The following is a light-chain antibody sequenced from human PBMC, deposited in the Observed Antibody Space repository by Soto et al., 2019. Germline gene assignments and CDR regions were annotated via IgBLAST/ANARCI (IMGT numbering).Light chain of an antibody. Sequence: EIVLTQSPGTLSLSPGDTATLSCKASQSVPTNYLAWYQQKPGQAPSLLIYGAARRSTGIPYRFGGSGSGTDFPHTSRLEPEDFAVYYCQQDGGSPLTFGGGTKVEI. J-gene: IGKJ4*01. V-gene: IGKV3-20*01. CDR2: GAA. CDR3: QQDGGSPLT. CDR1: QSVPTNY.